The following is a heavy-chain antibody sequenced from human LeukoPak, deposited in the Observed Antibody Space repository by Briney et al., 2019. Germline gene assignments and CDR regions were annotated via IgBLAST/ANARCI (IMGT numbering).Heavy chain of an antibody. Sequence: GGSLRLSCAASGFTFNSYDMHWVRQAPGKGLGWVSIISYDGNNKYYTDSVKGRFTISRDNSKNTLYLQMNSLRAEDTAVYYCARYGSYDFWSGYNYYYYYYMDVWGKGTTVTVSS. J-gene: IGHJ6*03. CDR3: ARYGSYDFWSGYNYYYYYYMDV. V-gene: IGHV3-30*04. D-gene: IGHD3-3*01. CDR1: GFTFNSYD. CDR2: ISYDGNNK.